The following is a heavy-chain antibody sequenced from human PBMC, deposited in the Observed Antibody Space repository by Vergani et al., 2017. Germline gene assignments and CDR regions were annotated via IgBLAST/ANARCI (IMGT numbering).Heavy chain of an antibody. CDR1: GSTFTDYY. CDR2: ISAYNGNT. V-gene: IGHV1-18*04. Sequence: VQLVQSGAEVKKPGATVKISCKVSGSTFTDYYMHWVQQAPGKGLEWMGWISAYNGNTNYAQKLQGRVTMTTDTSTSTAYMELRSLRSDDTAVYYCARSPYYYDSSGYYAFDYWGQGTLVTVSS. CDR3: ARSPYYYDSSGYYAFDY. D-gene: IGHD3-22*01. J-gene: IGHJ4*02.